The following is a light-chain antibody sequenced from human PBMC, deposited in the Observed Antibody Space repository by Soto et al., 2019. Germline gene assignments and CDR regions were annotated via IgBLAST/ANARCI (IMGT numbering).Light chain of an antibody. V-gene: IGKV1-5*01. CDR1: QSISSW. Sequence: DIQMTQSPSTLSASVGDRVTITCRASQSISSWLAWYQQKPGKAPKVLIYDASTLESGVPSRFSGSGSGTEFTLTISSPQPDDFASYYCQQYNTYPLTFGGGTKVEIK. CDR2: DAS. J-gene: IGKJ4*01. CDR3: QQYNTYPLT.